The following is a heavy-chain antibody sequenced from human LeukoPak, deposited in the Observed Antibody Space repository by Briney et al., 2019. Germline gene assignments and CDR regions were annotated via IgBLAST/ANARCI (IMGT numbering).Heavy chain of an antibody. CDR3: ARGAGSTISNDAFDI. J-gene: IGHJ3*02. CDR1: GDSISNSNYS. Sequence: PSETLSLTCSVSGDSISNSNYSWSWIRQPPGKGLEWIGYFFYSGGTYYNPSLKSRVTISVDTSKNQFSLKLSSVTAADTAVYYCARGAGSTISNDAFDIWGQGTMVTVS. CDR2: FFYSGGT. D-gene: IGHD2-15*01. V-gene: IGHV4-30-4*07.